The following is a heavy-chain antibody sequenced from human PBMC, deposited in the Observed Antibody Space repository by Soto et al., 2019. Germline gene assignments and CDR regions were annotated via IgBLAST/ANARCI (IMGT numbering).Heavy chain of an antibody. CDR1: GGTFNTYA. J-gene: IGHJ4*02. V-gene: IGHV1-69*19. CDR2: ISPMFGAA. CDR3: AREVQVHTPAFVY. Sequence: QVQLVQSGAEMKKPGSSVKVSCQSSGGTFNTYAMNWVRQAPGQGPEWMGAISPMFGAANYAPKFRGRVTITADESTGTSYMQLSSLTSEDTALYFCAREVQVHTPAFVYWGQGTLVTVSS. D-gene: IGHD3-10*01.